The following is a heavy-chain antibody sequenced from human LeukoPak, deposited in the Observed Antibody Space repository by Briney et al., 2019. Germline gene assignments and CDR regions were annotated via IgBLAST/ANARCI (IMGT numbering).Heavy chain of an antibody. J-gene: IGHJ2*01. CDR1: GFTFSMSA. V-gene: IGHV3-64*01. D-gene: IGHD2-2*01. CDR2: ITGDGGGT. Sequence: GGSLRLSCVASGFTFSMSAMNWVRQAPGKGLEYVAAITGDGGGTYYANSVKGRFTISRDNSKNTLYLQMNSLRAEDTAVYYCARESTSWYFDLWGRGTLVTVSS. CDR3: ARESTSWYFDL.